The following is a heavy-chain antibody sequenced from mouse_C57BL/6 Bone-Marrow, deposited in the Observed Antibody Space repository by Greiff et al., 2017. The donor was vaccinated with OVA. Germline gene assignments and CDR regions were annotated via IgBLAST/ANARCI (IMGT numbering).Heavy chain of an antibody. Sequence: QVQLQQSGAELVRPGTSVKVSCKASGYAFTNYLIEWVKQRPGQGLEWIGVINPGSGGTNYNEKFKGKATLTADKSSSTAYMQLSSLTSEDSAVYFCASRGDYWGQGTSVTVSS. CDR3: ASRGDY. V-gene: IGHV1-54*01. CDR2: INPGSGGT. CDR1: GYAFTNYL. J-gene: IGHJ4*01.